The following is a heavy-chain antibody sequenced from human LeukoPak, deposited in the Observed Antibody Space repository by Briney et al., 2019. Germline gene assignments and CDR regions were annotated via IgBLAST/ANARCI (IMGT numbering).Heavy chain of an antibody. CDR2: IYTSEST. CDR1: GGSISSSSYY. D-gene: IGHD7-27*01. Sequence: SETLSLTCTVSGGSISSSSYYWSWIRQPAGKGLEWIGRIYTSESTNYNPSLKSRVTMSVDTSKNQFSLKLSSVTAADTAVYYCASRKLGNDYWGQGTLVTVSS. J-gene: IGHJ4*02. CDR3: ASRKLGNDY. V-gene: IGHV4-61*02.